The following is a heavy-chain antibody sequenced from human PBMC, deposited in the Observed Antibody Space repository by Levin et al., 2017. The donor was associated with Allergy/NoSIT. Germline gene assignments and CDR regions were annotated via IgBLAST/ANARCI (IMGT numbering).Heavy chain of an antibody. V-gene: IGHV4-4*02. CDR3: ARLDGIDI. CDR2: IYHSGNT. Sequence: SETLSLTCAVSGGSISSTNWWSWVRQPPGKGLEWIGEIYHSGNTNYNPSLKSRVTMSIDKSKNQFSLKLTSVTAADTAVYFCARLDGIDIWGHGTRVTVSS. CDR1: GGSISSTNW. J-gene: IGHJ3*02.